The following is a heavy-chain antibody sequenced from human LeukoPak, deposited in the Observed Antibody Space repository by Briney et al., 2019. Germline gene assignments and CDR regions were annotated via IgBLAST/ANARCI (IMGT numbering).Heavy chain of an antibody. CDR2: LYYSGST. V-gene: IGHV4-31*03. J-gene: IGHJ6*03. D-gene: IGHD5-18*01. CDR1: GCSISSGGYY. Sequence: SQTLSLTCTVSGCSISSGGYYWSWIRQHPGKGLEWNVYLYYSGSTYYNPSLKRRVTISVDTSNNQFSLKLRSVTAADTAVYYCARSQRHSYGYYYYYMDVWGKGTTVTVSS. CDR3: ARSQRHSYGYYYYYMDV.